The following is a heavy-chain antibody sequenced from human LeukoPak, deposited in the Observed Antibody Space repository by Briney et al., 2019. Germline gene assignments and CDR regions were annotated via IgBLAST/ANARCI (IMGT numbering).Heavy chain of an antibody. CDR1: GFTFSSYS. CDR2: ISSSSSTI. D-gene: IGHD2-2*02. CDR3: ARDLGYCSSTSCYTGIDY. J-gene: IGHJ4*02. Sequence: PGGSLRLSCAASGFTFSSYSMNWVRQAPGKGLEWVSYISSSSSTIYYADSVKGRFTISRDNAKNSLYLQMNSLRAEDTAVYYCARDLGYCSSTSCYTGIDYWGQGTLVTVSS. V-gene: IGHV3-48*01.